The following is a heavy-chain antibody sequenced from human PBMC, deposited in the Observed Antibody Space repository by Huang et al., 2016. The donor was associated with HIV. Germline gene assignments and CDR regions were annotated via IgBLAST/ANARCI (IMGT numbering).Heavy chain of an antibody. CDR1: GYNFMNYW. CDR2: IYPGDSDI. J-gene: IGHJ4*02. D-gene: IGHD2-2*01. CDR3: ARRESSPSAFDS. Sequence: EVQLVQSGAEVKKPGESLKISCKGSGYNFMNYWIGWVRQRPGKGLECLGIIYPGDSDIRYRPSFQGQLTISADKFISTAYLHLSSLKTSDTAIYYCARRESSPSAFDSWGQGTRVTVSS. V-gene: IGHV5-51*01.